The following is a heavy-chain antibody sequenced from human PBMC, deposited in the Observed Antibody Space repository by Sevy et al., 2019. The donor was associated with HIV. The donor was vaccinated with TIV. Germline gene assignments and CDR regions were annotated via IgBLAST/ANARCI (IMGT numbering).Heavy chain of an antibody. J-gene: IGHJ4*02. CDR1: GFTFSNYA. CDR2: IRISGGNT. Sequence: GESLKISCAASGFTFSNYAMSWVRQAPGKGLEWVSSIRISGGNTYYADSVKGRFTISRDNSKNTLYLQMNSLRAEDTAVYYCAKEWTQLSDWYGELDYWGQGSLVTSPQ. CDR3: AKEWTQLSDWYGELDY. V-gene: IGHV3-23*01. D-gene: IGHD6-19*01.